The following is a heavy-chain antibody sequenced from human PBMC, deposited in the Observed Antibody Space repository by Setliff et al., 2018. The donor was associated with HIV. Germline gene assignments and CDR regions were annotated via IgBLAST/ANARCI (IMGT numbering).Heavy chain of an antibody. CDR3: AKGFRPVDTALVSGPTY. CDR2: ITSGGST. J-gene: IGHJ4*02. Sequence: PGGSLRLSCAASGFTFSSYAMSGVRQTPEKGLEWVSIITSGGSTYYADSAKGRFIISRDNSQNTLYLQMNSLRADDTAIYYCAKGFRPVDTALVSGPTYWGQGIRVTVSS. CDR1: GFTFSSYA. V-gene: IGHV3-23*01. D-gene: IGHD5-18*01.